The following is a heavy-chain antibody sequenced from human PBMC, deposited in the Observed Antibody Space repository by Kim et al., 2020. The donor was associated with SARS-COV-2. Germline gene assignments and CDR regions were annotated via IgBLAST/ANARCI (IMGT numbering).Heavy chain of an antibody. CDR2: VFHSGST. J-gene: IGHJ4*02. Sequence: SETLSLTCTVSGGSISSSSYYWGWIRQPPGKGLEWIGTVFHSGSTFYKSSFKSRVNISIDTSKSQFSLKLTAVTAADTAVYFCARKYATGDYWGQGTLVTVSS. CDR3: ARKYATGDY. CDR1: GGSISSSSYY. V-gene: IGHV4-39*01. D-gene: IGHD2-8*01.